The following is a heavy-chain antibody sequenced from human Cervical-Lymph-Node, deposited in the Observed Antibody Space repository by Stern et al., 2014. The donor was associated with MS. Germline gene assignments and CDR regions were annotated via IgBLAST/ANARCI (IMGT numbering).Heavy chain of an antibody. D-gene: IGHD2-15*01. V-gene: IGHV1-18*04. CDR1: GYTFTSNG. CDR3: ARDPPDINATXXXX. CDR2: INPYNDYT. J-gene: IGHJ4*02. Sequence: VQLVESGAEVKKPGASVKVSCKASGYTFTSNGISWVRQAPGQGLEWMGLINPYNDYTNYAQQFQGRVPITTDTSTTTALLELRSMRSDDTALYYCARDPPDINATXXXXWGQGTLVTVSS.